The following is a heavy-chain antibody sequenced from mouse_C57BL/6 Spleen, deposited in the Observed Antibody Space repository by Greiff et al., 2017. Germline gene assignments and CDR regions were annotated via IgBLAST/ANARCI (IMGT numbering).Heavy chain of an antibody. D-gene: IGHD2-4*01. V-gene: IGHV1-64*01. CDR3: ARERIYYDYPWFAY. CDR1: GYTFTSYW. J-gene: IGHJ3*01. CDR2: IHPNSGST. Sequence: VQLQQPGAELVKPGASVKLSCKASGYTFTSYWMHWVKQRPGQGLEWIGMIHPNSGSTNYNEKFKSKATLTADKSSSTAYMQLSSLTSEDFAVYYCARERIYYDYPWFAYWGQGTLVTVSA.